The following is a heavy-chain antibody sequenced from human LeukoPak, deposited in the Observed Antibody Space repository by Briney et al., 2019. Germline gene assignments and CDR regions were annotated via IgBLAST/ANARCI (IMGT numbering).Heavy chain of an antibody. Sequence: GGSLRLSCAASEFTFSSYSMNWVRQAPGKGLEWVSSISSSSSYIYYADSVKGRFTISRDNAKNSLYLQMNSLRAEDTAVYYCARDQRDSGSYYGHFDYWGQGTLVTVSS. V-gene: IGHV3-21*01. D-gene: IGHD1-26*01. CDR3: ARDQRDSGSYYGHFDY. J-gene: IGHJ4*02. CDR1: EFTFSSYS. CDR2: ISSSSSYI.